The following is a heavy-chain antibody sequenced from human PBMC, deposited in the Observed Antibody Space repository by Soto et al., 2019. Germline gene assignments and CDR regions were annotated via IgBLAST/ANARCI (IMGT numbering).Heavy chain of an antibody. J-gene: IGHJ4*02. Sequence: LRLSCAASGLTFSNYGIHWVRQSPGKGLEWVAVIWYDGNNKYYADSVKGRFTISRDNSNNTLYVQMTSLRAEDTAVYYCARGLHSLFDYWGQGTLVTVSS. CDR1: GLTFSNYG. V-gene: IGHV3-33*01. D-gene: IGHD2-21*01. CDR2: IWYDGNNK. CDR3: ARGLHSLFDY.